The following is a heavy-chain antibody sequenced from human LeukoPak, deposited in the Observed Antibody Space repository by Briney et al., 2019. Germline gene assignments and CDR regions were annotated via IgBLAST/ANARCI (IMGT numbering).Heavy chain of an antibody. CDR1: GYSISSGYY. CDR3: ARVLRFSYFDY. Sequence: PSETLSLTCAVSGYSISSGYYWGWIRQPPGQGLEWIGSIYHSGSTYYNPSLKSRVTISVDTSKNQFSLKLSSVTAADTAVYYCARVLRFSYFDYWGQGTLVTVSS. J-gene: IGHJ4*02. D-gene: IGHD3-3*01. CDR2: IYHSGST. V-gene: IGHV4-38-2*01.